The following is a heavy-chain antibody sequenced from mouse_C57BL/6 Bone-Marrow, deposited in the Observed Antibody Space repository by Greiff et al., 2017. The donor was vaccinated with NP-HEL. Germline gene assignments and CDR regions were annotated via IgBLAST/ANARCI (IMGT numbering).Heavy chain of an antibody. CDR2: IYPGSGNT. D-gene: IGHD2-3*01. V-gene: IGHV1-76*01. CDR1: GYTCTDYY. Sequence: LVESGAELVRPGDAVKLSCKASGYTCTDYYINWVKQRPGQGLEWIARIYPGSGNTYYNEKFKGKATLTAEKSSSTAYMQLSSLTSEDSAVYFCAREGDGYYGAMDYWGQGTSVTVSS. CDR3: AREGDGYYGAMDY. J-gene: IGHJ4*01.